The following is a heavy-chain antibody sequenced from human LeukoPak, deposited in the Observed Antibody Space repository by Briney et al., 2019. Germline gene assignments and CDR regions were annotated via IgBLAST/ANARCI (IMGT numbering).Heavy chain of an antibody. CDR1: GFTFSSYA. J-gene: IGHJ4*02. CDR3: ARDSGYDKVYFDY. Sequence: GGSLRLSCAASGFTFSSYAMSWVRQAPGKGLEWVSAISGSGGSTYYADSVKGRFTISRDNAKNSLYLQMNSLRAEDTAVYYCARDSGYDKVYFDYWGQGTLVTVSS. CDR2: ISGSGGST. D-gene: IGHD5-12*01. V-gene: IGHV3-23*01.